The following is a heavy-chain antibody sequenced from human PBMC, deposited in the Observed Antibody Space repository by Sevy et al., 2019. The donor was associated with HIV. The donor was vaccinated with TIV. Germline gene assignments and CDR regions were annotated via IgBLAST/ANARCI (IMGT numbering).Heavy chain of an antibody. CDR3: ARGPYYRDTNTYFFMHY. D-gene: IGHD3-22*01. CDR1: GFTFSNYW. J-gene: IGHJ4*02. Sequence: GGSLRLSCAGSGFTFSNYWMHWVRQAPGKGLVWVSRINSDGSSTSYGDSVTGRFTISRDNAKNTLYLQMNSLRDEDTAVYYCARGPYYRDTNTYFFMHYWGQGTLVTVSS. V-gene: IGHV3-74*01. CDR2: INSDGSST.